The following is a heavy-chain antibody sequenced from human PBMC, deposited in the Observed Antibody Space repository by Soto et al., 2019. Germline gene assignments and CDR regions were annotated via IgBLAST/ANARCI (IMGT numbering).Heavy chain of an antibody. Sequence: SLTCAVYGGSFSGYYWSWIRQPPGKGLEWIGEINHSGSTNYNPSLKSRVTISVDTSKNQLSLKLSSVTAADTAVYYCARAAFYYYGSGRVYYYYGMDVWGQGTTVTVSS. J-gene: IGHJ6*02. CDR2: INHSGST. V-gene: IGHV4-34*01. D-gene: IGHD3-10*01. CDR3: ARAAFYYYGSGRVYYYYGMDV. CDR1: GGSFSGYY.